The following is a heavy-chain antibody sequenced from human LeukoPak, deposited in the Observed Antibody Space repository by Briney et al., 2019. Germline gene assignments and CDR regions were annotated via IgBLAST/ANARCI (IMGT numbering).Heavy chain of an antibody. J-gene: IGHJ4*02. D-gene: IGHD6-19*01. CDR2: ITGNGATT. Sequence: GGSLRLSCAASGFSFSNYGMNWVRQAPGKGLEWVSGITGNGATTYYADSVKGRFAISRDNSRNTVYLQLNSLRAEDTAVYYCVKDQREAYGSGWSRDFDYWGQGTLVTVSS. CDR3: VKDQREAYGSGWSRDFDY. CDR1: GFSFSNYG. V-gene: IGHV3-23*01.